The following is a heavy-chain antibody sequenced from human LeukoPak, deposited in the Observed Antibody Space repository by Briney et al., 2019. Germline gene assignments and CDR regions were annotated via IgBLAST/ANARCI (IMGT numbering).Heavy chain of an antibody. V-gene: IGHV3-30*04. J-gene: IGHJ5*02. CDR2: VSYDGSNK. CDR3: YGSGNNWFDP. Sequence: GGSLRLSCAASGFTFSSYAMHWVRQAPGKGLEWVAVVSYDGSNKYYADSVKGRFTISRDNSKNTLYLQMNSLRAEDTAVYYCYGSGNNWFDPWGQGTLVTVSS. CDR1: GFTFSSYA. D-gene: IGHD3-10*01.